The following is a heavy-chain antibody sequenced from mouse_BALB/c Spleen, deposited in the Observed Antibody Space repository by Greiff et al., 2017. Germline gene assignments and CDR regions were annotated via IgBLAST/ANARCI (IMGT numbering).Heavy chain of an antibody. D-gene: IGHD2-4*01. CDR2: INPYNGAT. CDR1: GYSFTGYY. CDR3: ARRDYDYLDY. V-gene: IGHV1-31*01. Sequence: VQLQQSGPELVKPGASVKISCKASGYSFTGYYMHWVKQSHVKSLEWIGRINPYNGATSYNQNFKDKASLTVDKSSSTAYMELHSLTSEDSAVYYCARRDYDYLDYWDQGTTLTVSS. J-gene: IGHJ2*01.